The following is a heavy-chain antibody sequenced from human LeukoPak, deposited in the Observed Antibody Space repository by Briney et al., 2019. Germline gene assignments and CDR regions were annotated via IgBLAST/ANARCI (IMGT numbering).Heavy chain of an antibody. V-gene: IGHV3-48*04. CDR3: ARDPSGGRYSSSFDY. J-gene: IGHJ4*02. CDR1: GFTFSSYS. Sequence: PGGSLRLSCAASGFTFSSYSMNWVRQAPGKGLEWVSYISSSSSTIYYADSVKGRFTISRDNAKNSLYLQMNSLRAEDTAVYYCARDPSGGRYSSSFDYWGQGTPVTVSS. CDR2: ISSSSSTI. D-gene: IGHD6-13*01.